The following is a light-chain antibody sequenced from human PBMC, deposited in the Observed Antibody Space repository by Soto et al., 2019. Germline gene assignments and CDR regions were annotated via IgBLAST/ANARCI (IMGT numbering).Light chain of an antibody. CDR2: STT. CDR3: LLYHGGAQV. CDR1: TGAVTSGHY. Sequence: QAVVTQESSLTVSPGGTVTLTCASSTGAVTSGHYTCWFQLRHGQAPRPLIYSTTEKHSWTPDRFSGSLLGGKAALTLSGVQPEDEAEYYRLLYHGGAQVFGYGTKVTVL. J-gene: IGLJ1*01. V-gene: IGLV7-43*01.